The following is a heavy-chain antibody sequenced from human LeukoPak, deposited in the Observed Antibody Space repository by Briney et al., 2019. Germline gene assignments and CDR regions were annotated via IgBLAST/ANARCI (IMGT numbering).Heavy chain of an antibody. CDR1: GGSFSGY. D-gene: IGHD4-17*01. CDR3: ARGPTVTTALGAFDI. CDR2: IYYSGST. V-gene: IGHV4-59*01. J-gene: IGHJ3*02. Sequence: PSETLSLTCAVYGGSFSGYWSWIRQPPGKGLEWIGYIYYSGSTNYNPSLKSRVTISVDTSKNQFSLKLSSVTAADTAVYYCARGPTVTTALGAFDIWGQGTMVTVSS.